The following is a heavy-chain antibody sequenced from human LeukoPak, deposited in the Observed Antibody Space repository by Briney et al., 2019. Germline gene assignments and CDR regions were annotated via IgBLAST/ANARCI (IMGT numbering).Heavy chain of an antibody. D-gene: IGHD3-10*01. V-gene: IGHV1-58*02. Sequence: VASVTVSCKASGFTFTSSAMQWVRQARGQRLEWIGWIFVGSGNTNYAQKFQERVTITRDMSTSTAYMELSSLRSEDTAVYYCAAGRFGELFGFDYWGQGTLVTVSP. CDR3: AAGRFGELFGFDY. CDR1: GFTFTSSA. CDR2: IFVGSGNT. J-gene: IGHJ4*02.